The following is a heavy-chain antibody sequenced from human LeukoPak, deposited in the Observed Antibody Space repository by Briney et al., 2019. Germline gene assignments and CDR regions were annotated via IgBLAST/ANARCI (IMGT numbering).Heavy chain of an antibody. CDR2: ISYDGSNK. V-gene: IGHV3-30*04. D-gene: IGHD3-10*01. Sequence: GGSLRLSCAASGFTFSSYAMHWVRQAPGKGLEWVAVISYDGSNKYYADSVKGRFTISRDNSKNTLYLQMNSLRAEDTAVYYCARDRIWFGESGPTPDAFDIWGQGTMATVSS. CDR3: ARDRIWFGESGPTPDAFDI. J-gene: IGHJ3*02. CDR1: GFTFSSYA.